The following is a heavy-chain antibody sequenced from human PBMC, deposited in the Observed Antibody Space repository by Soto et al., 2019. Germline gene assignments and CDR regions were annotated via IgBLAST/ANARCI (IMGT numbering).Heavy chain of an antibody. J-gene: IGHJ4*02. CDR3: ARVSRGYYDS. CDR1: GDSFNIYF. CDR2: INHSGSA. Sequence: SGTLSLTCAVYGDSFNIYFWTWIRQSPGKGLEWIGEINHSGSANYNPSLGSRVTISVDKSKKQFSLKLTSVTAAATAVYYCARVSRGYYDSWGQGTLVTVSS. V-gene: IGHV4-34*01.